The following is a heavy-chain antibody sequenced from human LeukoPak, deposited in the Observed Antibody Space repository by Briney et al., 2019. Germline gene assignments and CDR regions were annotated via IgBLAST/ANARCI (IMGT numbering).Heavy chain of an antibody. V-gene: IGHV3-7*03. CDR3: ARVGQWMVFDY. D-gene: IGHD6-19*01. CDR2: IKQDGSEK. CDR1: GFTFSSLW. J-gene: IGHJ4*02. Sequence: PGGSLRLSCAAPGFTFSSLWMSWVRQAPGKGLEWVGNIKQDGSEKFYVDSVKDRFTIFRDNAKESLYLQMNSLRAEDTAVYYCARVGQWMVFDYWGQGTLVTVSS.